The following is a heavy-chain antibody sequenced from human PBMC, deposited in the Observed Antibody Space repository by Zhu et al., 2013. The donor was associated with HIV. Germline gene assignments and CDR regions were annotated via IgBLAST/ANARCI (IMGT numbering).Heavy chain of an antibody. CDR3: ASRWGNCGGDCFAYYFDD. J-gene: IGHJ4*02. D-gene: IGHD2-21*02. V-gene: IGHV1-69*06. CDR1: GGTFRNFA. CDR2: IILLSGPA. Sequence: QVXLVQSGAEVKKPGSSVKVSCKASGGTFRNFALSWVRQVPGQGLEWMGGIILLSGPADYAQNFQDRVTITADKSTGTVYMELHSLKSEDTAIYYCASRWGNCGGDCFAYYFDDWGQGTLITVSS.